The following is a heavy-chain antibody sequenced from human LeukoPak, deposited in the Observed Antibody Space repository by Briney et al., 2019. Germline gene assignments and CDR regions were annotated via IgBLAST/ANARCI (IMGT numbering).Heavy chain of an antibody. CDR1: GYTFTSYD. CDR3: AREDITMIVVNAFDI. CDR2: INPSGGST. V-gene: IGHV1-46*01. J-gene: IGHJ3*02. Sequence: ASVKVSCKASGYTFTSYDINWVRQAPGQGLEWMGIINPSGGSTSYAQKFQGRVTMTRDTSTSTVYMELSSLRSEDTAVYYCAREDITMIVVNAFDIWGQGTMVTVSS. D-gene: IGHD3-22*01.